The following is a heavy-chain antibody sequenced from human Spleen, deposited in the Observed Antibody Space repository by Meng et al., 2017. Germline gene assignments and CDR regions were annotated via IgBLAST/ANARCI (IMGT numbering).Heavy chain of an antibody. V-gene: IGHV3-21*01. CDR1: GFTFSIYS. J-gene: IGHJ5*02. D-gene: IGHD1-1*01. CDR3: ARDNDLWTSNWFDP. CDR2: ISSSSSYI. Sequence: GGSLRLSCAASGFTFSIYSMNWVRQAPGKGLEWVSSISSSSSYIYYEDSVKGRFTISRDNAQNSLYLQMNSLRAEDTAVYYCARDNDLWTSNWFDPWGQGTLVTISS.